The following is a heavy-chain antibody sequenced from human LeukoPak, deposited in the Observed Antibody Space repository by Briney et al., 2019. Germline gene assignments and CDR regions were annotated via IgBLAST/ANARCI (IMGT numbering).Heavy chain of an antibody. J-gene: IGHJ4*02. V-gene: IGHV1-18*01. D-gene: IGHD6-13*01. Sequence: ASVKVSCKASGYTFTSYGISWVRQAPGQGLEWMGWISAYNGNTNYAQKLQGRVTMTTDTSTSTAYMELRSLRSDDTAVYYCARGTKYSSSWYGFDYWGRGTLVTVSS. CDR3: ARGTKYSSSWYGFDY. CDR1: GYTFTSYG. CDR2: ISAYNGNT.